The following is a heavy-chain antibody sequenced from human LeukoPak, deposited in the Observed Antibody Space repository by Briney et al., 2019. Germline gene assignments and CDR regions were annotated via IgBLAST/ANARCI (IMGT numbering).Heavy chain of an antibody. Sequence: SVKVSCKASGYTFTGYYMHWVRQAPGQGLEWMGRIIPILGIANYAQKFQGRVTITADKSTSTAYMELSSLRSEDTAVYYCARNVDTAMVLDYWSQGTLVTVSS. CDR1: GYTFTGYY. J-gene: IGHJ4*02. CDR2: IIPILGIA. V-gene: IGHV1-69*02. CDR3: ARNVDTAMVLDY. D-gene: IGHD5-18*01.